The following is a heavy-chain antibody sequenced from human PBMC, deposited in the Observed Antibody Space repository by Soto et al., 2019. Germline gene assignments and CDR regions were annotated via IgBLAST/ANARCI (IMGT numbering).Heavy chain of an antibody. CDR3: AKMKYSSGFEQPFFDY. V-gene: IGHV3-23*01. J-gene: IGHJ4*02. D-gene: IGHD3-22*01. Sequence: EVQLLESGGGLVQPGGSLRLSCAASGFTFSSYAMSWVRQAPGKGLEWVSAISGSGGSTYYADSVKGRFTISRDNSKNTLDLQMNSLRAEDTAVYYCAKMKYSSGFEQPFFDYWGQGTMVTVSS. CDR2: ISGSGGST. CDR1: GFTFSSYA.